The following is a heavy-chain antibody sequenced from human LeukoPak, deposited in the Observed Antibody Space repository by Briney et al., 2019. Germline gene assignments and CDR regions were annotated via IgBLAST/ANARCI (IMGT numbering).Heavy chain of an antibody. V-gene: IGHV3-49*04. CDR2: IRSKANGGTT. Sequence: SLRLSCTASGFTFGDYAMSWVRQAPGKGLEWVGFIRSKANGGTTEYAASVKGRFTISRDDSKSIAYLQMNSLKNEDTAVYYCTRDRGYSYGYGDYWGQGTLVTVSS. CDR1: GFTFGDYA. D-gene: IGHD5-18*01. J-gene: IGHJ4*02. CDR3: TRDRGYSYGYGDY.